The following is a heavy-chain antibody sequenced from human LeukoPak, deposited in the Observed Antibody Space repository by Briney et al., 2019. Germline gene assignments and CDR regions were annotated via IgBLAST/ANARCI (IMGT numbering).Heavy chain of an antibody. CDR2: ISGSGGST. J-gene: IGHJ3*01. Sequence: PGGSLRLSCAASGFTFSSYATSWVRQAPGEGLEWVSAISGSGGSTYYADSVKGRFTISRDNSKNTLFLQMNSLRADDAAVYYCAKEPTFGVRGVNDAFDVWGQRTMVIVSS. V-gene: IGHV3-23*01. D-gene: IGHD3-10*01. CDR1: GFTFSSYA. CDR3: AKEPTFGVRGVNDAFDV.